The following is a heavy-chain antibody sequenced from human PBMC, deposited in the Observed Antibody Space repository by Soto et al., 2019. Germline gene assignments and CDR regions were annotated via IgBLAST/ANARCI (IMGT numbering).Heavy chain of an antibody. CDR1: GFIFSSYS. J-gene: IGHJ6*02. CDR2: ISSSSSYI. V-gene: IGHV3-21*01. CDR3: ARPYGAGTYSSHGLDV. Sequence: EVQLVESGGGLVKPGGSLRLSCAASGFIFSSYSMNWVRQAPGKGLEWVSSISSSSSYIYYADSVKGRFTISRDNAKNSLYMQMNSLRAEDTAVYYCARPYGAGTYSSHGLDVWGQGTTVTVSS. D-gene: IGHD3-10*01.